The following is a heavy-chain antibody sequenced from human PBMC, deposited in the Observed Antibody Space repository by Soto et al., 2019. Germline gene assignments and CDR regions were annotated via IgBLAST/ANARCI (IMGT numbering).Heavy chain of an antibody. Sequence: QVELQESGPRLVRPSETLYLTCTVSGGSMSGSHWRWVWQPAGKGREWIGRVHSTGSTDYNPSVESLINVSLDTSKKQFSLKLRSVTAADSALYFCARDSVSLTLCAYWGQGILVTVSS. CDR3: ARDSVSLTLCAY. J-gene: IGHJ4*02. CDR1: GGSMSGSH. D-gene: IGHD3-10*01. V-gene: IGHV4-4*07. CDR2: VHSTGST.